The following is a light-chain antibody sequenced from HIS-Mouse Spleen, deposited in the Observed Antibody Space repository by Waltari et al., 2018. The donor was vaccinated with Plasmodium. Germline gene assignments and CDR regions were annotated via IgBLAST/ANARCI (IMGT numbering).Light chain of an antibody. V-gene: IGLV3-10*01. CDR3: YSTDSSGNHRV. CDR1: ALPKKY. J-gene: IGLJ3*02. Sequence: SYELTQPPSVSVSPGQTARITCSGDALPKKYAYWYQQKSGQAPVLVIYADSKRPSGIPEGSSGSSSGTMATLTISGAQVEDEADYYCYSTDSSGNHRVFGGGTKLTVL. CDR2: ADS.